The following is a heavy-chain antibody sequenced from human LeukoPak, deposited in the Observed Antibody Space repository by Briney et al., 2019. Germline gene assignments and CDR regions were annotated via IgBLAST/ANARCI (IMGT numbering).Heavy chain of an antibody. Sequence: ASVKVSCKASGYTFTSYDIDWVRQATGPGLEWKGWMNPNSGNTGYAQKFQGRVTMTRNTSISTAYMELSSLRSEDTAVYYCAIYSKQWLVRRVFDYWGQGTLVTVSS. CDR2: MNPNSGNT. CDR1: GYTFTSYD. D-gene: IGHD6-19*01. J-gene: IGHJ4*02. CDR3: AIYSKQWLVRRVFDY. V-gene: IGHV1-8*01.